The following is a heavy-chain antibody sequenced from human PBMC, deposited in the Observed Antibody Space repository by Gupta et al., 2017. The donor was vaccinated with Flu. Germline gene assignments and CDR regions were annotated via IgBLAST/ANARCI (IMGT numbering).Heavy chain of an antibody. CDR1: GGSISSYY. Sequence: QVQLQESGPGLVKPSETLSLTCTVSGGSISSYYWSWIRQPPGKGLEWIGYIYYSGSTNYNPSLKSRVTISVDTSKNQFSLKLSSVTAADTAVYYCARDHRTREAAAANPALYYYYGMDVWGQGTTVTVSS. CDR3: ARDHRTREAAAANPALYYYYGMDV. D-gene: IGHD6-13*01. CDR2: IYYSGST. V-gene: IGHV4-59*01. J-gene: IGHJ6*02.